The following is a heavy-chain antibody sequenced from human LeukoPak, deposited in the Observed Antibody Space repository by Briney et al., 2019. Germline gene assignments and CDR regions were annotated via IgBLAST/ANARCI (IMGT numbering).Heavy chain of an antibody. J-gene: IGHJ4*02. CDR2: IYYSGTT. Sequence: SETLSLTCTVSGGSISSYYWSWIRQPPGKGLGWIGYIYYSGTTNYNPSLKSRVTISVDTSKNQFSLKLSSVTAADTAVYYCARGVYIAAAQYGYWGQGTLISVSS. V-gene: IGHV4-59*01. CDR3: ARGVYIAAAQYGY. CDR1: GGSISSYY. D-gene: IGHD6-13*01.